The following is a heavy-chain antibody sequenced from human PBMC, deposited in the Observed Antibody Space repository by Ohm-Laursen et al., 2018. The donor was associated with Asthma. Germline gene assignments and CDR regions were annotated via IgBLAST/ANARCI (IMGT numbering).Heavy chain of an antibody. J-gene: IGHJ3*02. Sequence: SSVKVSCKASGYSFTGYFLHWVRQAPGQGLEWMGRINPNNGGTNYAQKFQGRVTITRDASISTAYMELSRLRSDDTAVYYCARDRDFWSGYYLNDAFDIWGQGTLVTVSS. CDR2: INPNNGGT. D-gene: IGHD3-3*01. V-gene: IGHV1-2*06. CDR1: GYSFTGYF. CDR3: ARDRDFWSGYYLNDAFDI.